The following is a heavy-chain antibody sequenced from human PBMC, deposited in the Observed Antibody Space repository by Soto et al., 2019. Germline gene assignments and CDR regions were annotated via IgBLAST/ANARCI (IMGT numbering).Heavy chain of an antibody. V-gene: IGHV4-34*01. J-gene: IGHJ6*02. D-gene: IGHD3-10*01. CDR1: GGSFSGYY. Sequence: SETLSLTCAVYGGSFSGYYWSWIRQPPGKGLEWIGEINHSGSTNYNPSLKSRVTTSVDTSKNQFSLKLSSVTAADTAVYYCARRNYYGSGSYYYYYYYGMDVWGQGTTVTVSS. CDR3: ARRNYYGSGSYYYYYYYGMDV. CDR2: INHSGST.